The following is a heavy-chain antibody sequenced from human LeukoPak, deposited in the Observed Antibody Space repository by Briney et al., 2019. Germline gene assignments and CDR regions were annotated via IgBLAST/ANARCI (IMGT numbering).Heavy chain of an antibody. CDR2: ISTTSNTI. D-gene: IGHD6-13*01. V-gene: IGHV3-48*02. CDR1: GFTFSSYS. J-gene: IGHJ4*02. CDR3: ARARYSSSWYLDY. Sequence: TGGSLRPSCAASGFTFSSYSMHWVRQAPGKGLEWVSGISTTSNTIYYADSVKGRFTISRDNAKNSLYLQMSGLGDEDTAVYFCARARYSSSWYLDYWGQGTLVTVSS.